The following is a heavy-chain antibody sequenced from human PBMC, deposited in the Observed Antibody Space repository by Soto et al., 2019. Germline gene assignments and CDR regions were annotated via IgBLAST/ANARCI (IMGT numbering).Heavy chain of an antibody. CDR3: ARGDYYDMSGYYYVGKYFDY. J-gene: IGHJ4*02. CDR1: GGSISSFY. Sequence: KTSETLSLTCTVSGGSISSFYWSWIRQPPGRGLEWIGYIFYSGSTNFNPSLKSRVTMSVDMSKNQFSLKLNSVTAADTAVYYCARGDYYDMSGYYYVGKYFDYWGQGTLVTVSS. D-gene: IGHD3-22*01. CDR2: IFYSGST. V-gene: IGHV4-59*01.